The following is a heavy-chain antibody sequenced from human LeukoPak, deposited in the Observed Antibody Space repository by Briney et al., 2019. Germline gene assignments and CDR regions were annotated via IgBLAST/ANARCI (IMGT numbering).Heavy chain of an antibody. J-gene: IGHJ4*02. Sequence: GASVKVCCKASGYTFTDYYMHWVRHAPGQGLEWMGRINPNRGGANYAQQFQGRVTMTRDTSITTAYMEVVRLTSDDTAVYYCARGSGYGDSPGLDWGQGTLVTVSS. CDR1: GYTFTDYY. CDR3: ARGSGYGDSPGLD. V-gene: IGHV1-2*06. CDR2: INPNRGGA. D-gene: IGHD4-17*01.